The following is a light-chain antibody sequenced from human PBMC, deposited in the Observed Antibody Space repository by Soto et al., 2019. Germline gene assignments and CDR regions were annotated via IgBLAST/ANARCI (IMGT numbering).Light chain of an antibody. CDR3: QSFDRSLSGVV. V-gene: IGLV1-40*01. CDR2: DNI. J-gene: IGLJ2*01. Sequence: QPVLTQPTSVSGAPGQRVTISCTGSSSNIGAGYDVQWYQQLPGTAPKLLIYDNINRPSGVPDRFSGSKSGTSASLAITGLQAEDEADYYCQSFDRSLSGVVFGGGTKLTVL. CDR1: SSNIGAGYD.